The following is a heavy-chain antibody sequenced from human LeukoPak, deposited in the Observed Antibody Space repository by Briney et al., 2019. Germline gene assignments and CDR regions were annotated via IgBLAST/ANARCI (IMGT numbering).Heavy chain of an antibody. D-gene: IGHD1-14*01. Sequence: ASETVSCKGSGGTLSSYAISWVRQAPGQGLEWIGRIIPIFGTANYAQKFQGRVTITADESTSTAYMELSSLRSEDTAVYYCARSRTPKVAQKAPAYFDYWGQGSLVSVSS. V-gene: IGHV1-69*13. CDR1: GGTLSSYA. CDR3: ARSRTPKVAQKAPAYFDY. CDR2: IIPIFGTA. J-gene: IGHJ4*02.